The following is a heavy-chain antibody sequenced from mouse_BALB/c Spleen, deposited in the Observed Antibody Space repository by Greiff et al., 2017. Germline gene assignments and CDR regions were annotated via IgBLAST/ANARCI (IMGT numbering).Heavy chain of an antibody. CDR2: IWSGGST. Sequence: QVQLKESGPGLVQPSQSLSITCTVSGFSLTSYGVHWVRQSPGKGLEWLGVIWSGGSTDYNAAFISRLSISKDNSKSQVFFKMNSLQADDTAIYYCARNLGYYGSSYGGAMDYWGQGTSVTVSS. J-gene: IGHJ4*01. CDR3: ARNLGYYGSSYGGAMDY. CDR1: GFSLTSYG. V-gene: IGHV2-4-1*01. D-gene: IGHD1-1*01.